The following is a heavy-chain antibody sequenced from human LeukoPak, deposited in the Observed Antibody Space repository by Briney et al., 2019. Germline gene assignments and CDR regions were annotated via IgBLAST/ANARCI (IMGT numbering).Heavy chain of an antibody. CDR2: IFTGGST. CDR1: GVSINSGNYY. V-gene: IGHV4-61*02. D-gene: IGHD1-26*01. Sequence: SETLSLTCSVSGVSINSGNYYWTWIRQPAGKGLQWIGRIFTGGSTNYNPSLKNRVTISIDTSKNQFSLKLSSVTAADTAVYYCARHQWVPAFDIWGQGTMVTVSS. CDR3: ARHQWVPAFDI. J-gene: IGHJ3*02.